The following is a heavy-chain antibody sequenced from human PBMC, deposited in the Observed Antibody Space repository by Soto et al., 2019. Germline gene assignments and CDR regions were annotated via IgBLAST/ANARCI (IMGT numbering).Heavy chain of an antibody. CDR1: GFTFSSYG. J-gene: IGHJ4*02. CDR2: ISYDGSNK. Sequence: QVQLVESGGGVVQPGRSLRLSCAASGFTFSSYGMHWVRQAPGKGLAWVAVISYDGSNKYYADSVKGRFTISRDNSKNTLYLQRNSLSSEDTAVYYCSKEGKYYFDYWGQGTLVTVSS. CDR3: SKEGKYYFDY. V-gene: IGHV3-30*18.